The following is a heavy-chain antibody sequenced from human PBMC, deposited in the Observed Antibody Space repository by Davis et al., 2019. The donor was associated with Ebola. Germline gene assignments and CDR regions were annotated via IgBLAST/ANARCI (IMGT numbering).Heavy chain of an antibody. CDR2: ISSRNSYI. CDR1: GFTFSSYS. V-gene: IGHV3-21*04. D-gene: IGHD4-17*01. J-gene: IGHJ4*02. Sequence: GESLKISCAASGFTFSSYSMNWVRQAPGKGLEWVSSISSRNSYIYYADSVKGRFTISRDNAKNSLYLQMNSLKTEDTAVYYGTSPYGVYEIWSQGTLVTVSS. CDR3: TSPYGVYEI.